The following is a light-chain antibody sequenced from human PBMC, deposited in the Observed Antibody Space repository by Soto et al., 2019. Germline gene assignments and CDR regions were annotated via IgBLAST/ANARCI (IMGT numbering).Light chain of an antibody. J-gene: IGKJ5*01. CDR2: GAS. V-gene: IGKV3-20*01. CDR1: QRVSSDY. CDR3: QQYGGSHPIT. Sequence: EIAFTQSPGTLSMSPWERATLSWTASQRVSSDYLAWYQQKPGQAPRLLIYGASSRATGIPPRFSGSGSGTDFTLTITRLEPEDFAVYYCQQYGGSHPITFGQGTRLEIK.